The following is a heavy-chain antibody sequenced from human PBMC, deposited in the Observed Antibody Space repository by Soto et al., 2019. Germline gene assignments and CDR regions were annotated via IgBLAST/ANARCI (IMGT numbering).Heavy chain of an antibody. CDR1: GFSLSDYA. CDR2: ISSDSRTI. J-gene: IGHJ6*02. V-gene: IGHV3-48*02. CDR3: ARIKLVEWFFINVDVYDMDV. D-gene: IGHD3-3*01. Sequence: HPGGSLRLSCVASGFSLSDYAVNWVRQAPGKGLEWVSFISSDSRTIYYADSVEGRFTVSRDNARNSVSLQMDSLRDEDAAVYYCARIKLVEWFFINVDVYDMDVWGQGTTVTVSS.